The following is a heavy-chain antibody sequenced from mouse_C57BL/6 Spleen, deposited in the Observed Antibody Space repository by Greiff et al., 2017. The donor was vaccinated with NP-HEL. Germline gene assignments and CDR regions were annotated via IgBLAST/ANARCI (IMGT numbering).Heavy chain of an antibody. CDR3: ARHYSNQAWFAY. J-gene: IGHJ3*01. D-gene: IGHD2-5*01. V-gene: IGHV1-55*01. CDR1: GYTFTSYW. CDR2: IYPGSGST. Sequence: QVQLQQPGAELVKPGASVKMSCKASGYTFTSYWITWVKQRPGQGLEWIGDIYPGSGSTNYNEKFKSKATLTVDTSSSTAYMQLSSLTSEDSAVYYCARHYSNQAWFAYWGQGTLVTVSA.